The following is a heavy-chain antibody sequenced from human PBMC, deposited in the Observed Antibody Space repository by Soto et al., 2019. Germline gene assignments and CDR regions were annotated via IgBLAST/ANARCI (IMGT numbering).Heavy chain of an antibody. D-gene: IGHD2-21*02. CDR1: GFSFRDHS. CDR3: ARLPKGSVVTG. V-gene: IGHV3-48*02. Sequence: VQLMESGGGLVYPGASLRLSCETSGFSFRDHSMNWVRQAPGKGLQWVSYISSTGDDINYADSVKGRFTVSRDNAKNALFLQMNSLRDDDSAIYYCARLPKGSVVTGWGQGTLVTVSS. CDR2: ISSTGDDI. J-gene: IGHJ4*02.